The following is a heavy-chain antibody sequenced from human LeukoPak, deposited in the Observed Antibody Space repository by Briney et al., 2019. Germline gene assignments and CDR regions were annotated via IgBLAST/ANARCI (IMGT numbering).Heavy chain of an antibody. Sequence: GGSLRLSCAASGFTVSSNYMSWVRQAPGKGLEWVSVIYSGGSTYYADSVKGRFIISRDNSKNTLYLQMNSLRAEDTAVYYCARYSGTFSNSYFDCWGQGTLVTVSS. V-gene: IGHV3-66*01. J-gene: IGHJ4*02. CDR1: GFTVSSNY. D-gene: IGHD1-26*01. CDR2: IYSGGST. CDR3: ARYSGTFSNSYFDC.